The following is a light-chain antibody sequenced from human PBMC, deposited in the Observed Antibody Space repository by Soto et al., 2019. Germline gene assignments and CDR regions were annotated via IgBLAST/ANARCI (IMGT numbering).Light chain of an antibody. CDR3: WSSAGTYTSV. J-gene: IGLJ3*02. V-gene: IGLV2-11*01. CDR2: DVS. Sequence: QSALTQPRAVSGSPGQSVTISCTGTSSDVGGYNYVSWYQQHPGKAPKHKISDVSKRPSGVPDRFSGSKSGNTASLTISGLQAEDEDDYYCWSSAGTYTSVVGEGTKLTVL. CDR1: SSDVGGYNY.